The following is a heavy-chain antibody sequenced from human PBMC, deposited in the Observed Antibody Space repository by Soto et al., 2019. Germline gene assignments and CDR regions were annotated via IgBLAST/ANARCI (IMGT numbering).Heavy chain of an antibody. D-gene: IGHD6-13*01. V-gene: IGHV3-23*01. CDR3: ATNPFPSRPSLNWFDH. J-gene: IGHJ5*02. CDR1: GFTFKNCA. Sequence: PGGSLRLSCAASGFTFKNCAMSWVRQAPGKGLQWVSAISGSGESTYYADFVKGRFTISRDDSRNTLYMEMNSLRAEDTAIYYCATNPFPSRPSLNWFDHWGQGILVTVSS. CDR2: ISGSGEST.